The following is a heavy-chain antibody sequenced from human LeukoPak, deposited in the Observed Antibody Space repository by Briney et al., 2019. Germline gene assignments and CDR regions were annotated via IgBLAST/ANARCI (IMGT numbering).Heavy chain of an antibody. Sequence: SETLSLTCTVSGGSISSGGYYWSWIRQHPGTGLEWIGYIYYSGSTYYNPSLKSRVTISVDMSKNQFSLKLSSVTAADTAVYYCARAGGYCSGGSCYGDYFDYWGQGTLVTVSS. CDR2: IYYSGST. J-gene: IGHJ4*02. D-gene: IGHD2-15*01. V-gene: IGHV4-31*03. CDR3: ARAGGYCSGGSCYGDYFDY. CDR1: GGSISSGGYY.